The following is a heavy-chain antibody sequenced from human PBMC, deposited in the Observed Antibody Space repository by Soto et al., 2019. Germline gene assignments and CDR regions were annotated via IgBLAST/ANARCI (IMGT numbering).Heavy chain of an antibody. CDR3: TTDRAEKYSSGWYGGGLDY. D-gene: IGHD6-19*01. Sequence: KLGGSLRLSCAASGFTFTNAWINWVRQAPGKGLEWVGRIKSKIDGGTTDYAAPVKGRFTISRDDSKNTLYLQMNSLKTEDTAVYYCTTDRAEKYSSGWYGGGLDYWGQGTLVTVSS. CDR1: GFTFTNAW. V-gene: IGHV3-15*07. CDR2: IKSKIDGGTT. J-gene: IGHJ4*02.